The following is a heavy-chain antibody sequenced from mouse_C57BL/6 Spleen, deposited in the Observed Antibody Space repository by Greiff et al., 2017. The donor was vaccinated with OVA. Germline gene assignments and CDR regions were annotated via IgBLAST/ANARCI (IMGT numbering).Heavy chain of an antibody. CDR1: GYTFTSYW. J-gene: IGHJ2*01. CDR2: IHPNSGST. V-gene: IGHV1-64*01. CDR3: ASLYYCSSYVGY. Sequence: QVQLQQPGAELVKPGASVKLSCKASGYTFTSYWMHWVKQRPGQGLEWIGMIHPNSGSTNYNEKFKSKATLTVDKSSSTAYMQLSSLTSEDSAVYYCASLYYCSSYVGYWGQGTTLTVSS. D-gene: IGHD1-1*01.